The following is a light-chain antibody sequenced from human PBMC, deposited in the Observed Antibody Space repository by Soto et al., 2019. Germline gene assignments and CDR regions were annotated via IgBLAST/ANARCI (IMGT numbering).Light chain of an antibody. CDR1: SSNIGSYT. Sequence: QSVLTQPPSASGTPGQRVTISCSGSSSNIGSYTVNWYQQLPGTAPKLLIYNNYQRPSGVPDRFSGSKAGTSASLAISGLQSEDEADYFSAAWDDTLNAYHVSGTGTKVTVL. CDR2: NNY. CDR3: AAWDDTLNAYHV. J-gene: IGLJ1*01. V-gene: IGLV1-44*01.